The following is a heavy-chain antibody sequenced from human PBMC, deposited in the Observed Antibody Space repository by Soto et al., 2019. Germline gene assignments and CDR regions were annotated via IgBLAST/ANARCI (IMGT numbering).Heavy chain of an antibody. CDR2: IIPIFGTA. CDR3: ARGTPNYDILTGYPDY. D-gene: IGHD3-9*01. V-gene: IGHV1-69*01. J-gene: IGHJ4*02. CDR1: GGTFSSYA. Sequence: QVQLVQSGAEVKKPGSSVKVSCKASGGTFSSYAISWVRQAPGQGLEWMGGIIPIFGTANYAQKFQGRVTITADESTSTAYMELSRLRSEDTAVYYCARGTPNYDILTGYPDYWGQGTLVTVSS.